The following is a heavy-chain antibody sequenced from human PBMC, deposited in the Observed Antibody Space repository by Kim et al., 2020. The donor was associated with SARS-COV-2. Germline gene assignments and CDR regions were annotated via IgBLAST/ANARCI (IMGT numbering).Heavy chain of an antibody. D-gene: IGHD2-15*01. CDR2: IYYSGST. J-gene: IGHJ6*02. V-gene: IGHV4-59*01. CDR3: ARDVVAAATYGMDV. CDR1: GGSISSYY. Sequence: SETLSLTCTVSGGSISSYYWSWIRQPPGKGLEWIGYIYYSGSTNYNPSLKSRVTISVDTSKNQFSLKLSSVTAADTAVYYCARDVVAAATYGMDVWGQGT.